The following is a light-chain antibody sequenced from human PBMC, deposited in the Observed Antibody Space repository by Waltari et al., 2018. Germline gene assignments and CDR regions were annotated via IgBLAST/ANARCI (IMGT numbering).Light chain of an antibody. J-gene: IGLJ1*01. V-gene: IGLV1-51*01. CDR3: GAGLGSLSTYV. CDR1: SPNIGNHY. Sequence: QSVLTQPPSMSAAPGPKVTISCSGSSPNIGNHYVSWYQLPPGTAPKPLFYNKKSGPPGFPARFSGPSPGTSAPLPITGPRTGEKADYYCGAGLGSLSTYVFGTGTKVTVL. CDR2: NKK.